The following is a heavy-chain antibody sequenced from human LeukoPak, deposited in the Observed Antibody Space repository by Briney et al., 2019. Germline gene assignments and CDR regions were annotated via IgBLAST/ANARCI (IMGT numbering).Heavy chain of an antibody. CDR2: INADNGST. V-gene: IGHV1-3*01. J-gene: IGHJ4*02. CDR1: GYTFTSYA. D-gene: IGHD5-12*01. CDR3: AREYSGYSASY. Sequence: ASVKVSCKASGYTFTSYAMHWVRQAPGQRLEWMGWINADNGSTKYSQKFQSRVTITRDTSASTAYMELRSLRSDDTAVYYCAREYSGYSASYWGQGTLVTVSS.